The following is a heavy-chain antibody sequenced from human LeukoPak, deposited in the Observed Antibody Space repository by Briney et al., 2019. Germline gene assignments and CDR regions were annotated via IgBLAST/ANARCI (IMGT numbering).Heavy chain of an antibody. J-gene: IGHJ4*02. CDR3: AKQWVGYDSSGYYYVPRFVGEPIFDY. Sequence: GGSLRLSCAASGFTLSSYAMSWVRQAPGKGLEWVSAISGSGGSTYYADSVKGRFTISRDNSKNTLYLQMNSLRAEDTAVYYCAKQWVGYDSSGYYYVPRFVGEPIFDYWGQGTLVTVSS. D-gene: IGHD3-22*01. V-gene: IGHV3-23*01. CDR2: ISGSGGST. CDR1: GFTLSSYA.